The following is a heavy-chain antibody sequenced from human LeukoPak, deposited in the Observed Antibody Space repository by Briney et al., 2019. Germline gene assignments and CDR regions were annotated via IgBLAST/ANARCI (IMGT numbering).Heavy chain of an antibody. V-gene: IGHV4-59*02. CDR2: IYNGGTT. Sequence: PSETLSLTCTVSGASVSSYYWTWMRQPPGKGPEWIAYIYNGGTTSYNPPLKSRVTISVDTSKNQFSLKLTSVTAADTAVYYCGRGAPFRGVESWGQGTLVTVSS. CDR3: GRGAPFRGVES. J-gene: IGHJ4*02. CDR1: GASVSSYY. D-gene: IGHD3-16*01.